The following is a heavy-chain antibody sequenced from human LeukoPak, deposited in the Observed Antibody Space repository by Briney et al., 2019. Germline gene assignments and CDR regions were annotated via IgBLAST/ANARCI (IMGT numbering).Heavy chain of an antibody. CDR3: ARELSVISGWYYYGMDV. V-gene: IGHV3-7*01. D-gene: IGHD6-19*01. J-gene: IGHJ6*02. Sequence: GGSLRLSCAASGFTFSSYWMSWVRQAPGKGREWVANIKQDGREKYNVDSVKGRFTISRDNATNSLYLQMNSLRAEDTAVHYCARELSVISGWYYYGMDVWGQGTTVTVSS. CDR2: IKQDGREK. CDR1: GFTFSSYW.